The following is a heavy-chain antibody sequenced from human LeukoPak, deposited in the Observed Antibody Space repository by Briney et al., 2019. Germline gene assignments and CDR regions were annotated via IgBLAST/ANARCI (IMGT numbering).Heavy chain of an antibody. V-gene: IGHV3-66*01. CDR1: GFNVITNF. Sequence: GGSLRLSCAASGFNVITNFMSWVRQAPGKGLEWVSLIYSGGNTFYTDSVKGRFTISRDNSKNTLYLQLDSLRVEDTGLYYCARGPLTTTGGSPLQYWGQGALVTVSS. CDR3: ARGPLTTTGGSPLQY. J-gene: IGHJ4*02. CDR2: IYSGGNT. D-gene: IGHD1-1*01.